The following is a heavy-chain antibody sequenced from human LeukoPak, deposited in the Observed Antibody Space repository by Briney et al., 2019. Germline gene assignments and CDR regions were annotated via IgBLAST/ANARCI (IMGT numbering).Heavy chain of an antibody. CDR3: ARGETGTIDSSGYYPRFVGFDP. V-gene: IGHV4-61*01. Sequence: KPSETLSLTCTVSGGSVSSGNYYWSWIRQPPGKGLEWIGYIYYSGSTNYNPSLKSRVTISVDTSKNQFSLKLSSVTAADTAVYYCARGETGTIDSSGYYPRFVGFDPWGQGTLVTVSS. CDR2: IYYSGST. J-gene: IGHJ5*02. CDR1: GGSVSSGNYY. D-gene: IGHD3-22*01.